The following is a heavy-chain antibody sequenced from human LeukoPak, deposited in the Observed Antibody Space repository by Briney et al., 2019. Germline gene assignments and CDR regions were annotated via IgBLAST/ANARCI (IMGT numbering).Heavy chain of an antibody. V-gene: IGHV3-30*02. CDR1: GFTFSSYG. J-gene: IGHJ4*02. CDR3: AKDNLGGSDQGVLLWFGELLGGYFDY. D-gene: IGHD3-10*01. Sequence: QSGGSLRLSCAASGFTFSSYGMHWVRQAPGKGLEWVAFIRYDGSNKYYADSVKDRFTISRDNSKNTLYLQMNSLRAEDTAVYYCAKDNLGGSDQGVLLWFGELLGGYFDYWGQGTLVTVSS. CDR2: IRYDGSNK.